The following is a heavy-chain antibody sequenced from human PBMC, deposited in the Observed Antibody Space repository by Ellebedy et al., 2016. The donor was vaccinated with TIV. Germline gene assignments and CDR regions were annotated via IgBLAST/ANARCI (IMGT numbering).Heavy chain of an antibody. D-gene: IGHD5-24*01. V-gene: IGHV1-3*01. CDR3: ARVTNYAFDL. J-gene: IGHJ3*01. CDR2: INADNGNT. Sequence: ASVKVSXKDSGFTFKNYPLHWVRQTPGQRLELQGWINADNGNTEYSQKFQGRVTITRDKSASTAYMELSSLSSEDTAVYFCARVTNYAFDLWGQGTVVTVSS. CDR1: GFTFKNYP.